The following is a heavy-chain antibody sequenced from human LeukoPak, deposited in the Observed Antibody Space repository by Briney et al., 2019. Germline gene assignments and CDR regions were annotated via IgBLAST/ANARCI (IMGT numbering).Heavy chain of an antibody. J-gene: IGHJ5*02. CDR2: IFPIFGTS. CDR1: GDTLSSHA. V-gene: IGHV1-69*13. CDR3: ARADGYDIWTGYRGWFDP. Sequence: ASVKVSCKASGDTLSSHAISWVRQAPGQGLEWMGVIFPIFGTSNYAQRFQGRVTITADESTSTAYMELSSLRSEDTAVYYCARADGYDIWTGYRGWFDPWGQGTLVTVSS. D-gene: IGHD3-9*01.